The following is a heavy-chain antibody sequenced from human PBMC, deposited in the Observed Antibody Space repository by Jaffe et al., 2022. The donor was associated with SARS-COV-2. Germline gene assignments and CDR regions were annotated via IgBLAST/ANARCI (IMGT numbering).Heavy chain of an antibody. CDR2: INSANGNT. CDR3: ARDVRRQLLLETYNWFDP. J-gene: IGHJ5*02. D-gene: IGHD1-1*01. Sequence: QVQLVQSGAEVKKPGASVKISCRASGYTFSSNTLHWVRQAPGQSLEWMGWINSANGNTRYSQKFQGRVALTFDTSARTAYMELSSLTSEDVAVYYCARDVRRQLLLETYNWFDPWGQGTLVTVSS. CDR1: GYTFSSNT. V-gene: IGHV1-3*04.